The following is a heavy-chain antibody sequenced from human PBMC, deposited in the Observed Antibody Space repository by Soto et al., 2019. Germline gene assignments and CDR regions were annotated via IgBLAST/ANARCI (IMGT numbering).Heavy chain of an antibody. CDR2: IYYSGST. J-gene: IGHJ4*02. V-gene: IGHV4-59*12. CDR1: GGSISSYY. Sequence: SETLSLTCTVSGGSISSYYWSWIRQPPGKGLEWIGYIYYSGSTNYNPSLKSRVTISVDTFKNQFSLKLSSVTAADTAVYYCARDKLGYCSSTSCPDFDYWGQGTLVTVSS. CDR3: ARDKLGYCSSTSCPDFDY. D-gene: IGHD2-2*01.